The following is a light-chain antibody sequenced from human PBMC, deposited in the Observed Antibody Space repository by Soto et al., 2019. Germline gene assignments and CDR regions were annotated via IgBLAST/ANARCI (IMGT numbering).Light chain of an antibody. CDR2: EVS. CDR3: SSYTSSSTLV. J-gene: IGLJ1*01. Sequence: QSALTQPASVSGSPGQSISISCTGTSSDVGAYNFVSWYQQHPGKAPKLMIYEVSNRPSGVSNRFSGSKSGNPASLTISGLQAEDEADYYCSSYTSSSTLVFGSGTKLTVL. V-gene: IGLV2-14*01. CDR1: SSDVGAYNF.